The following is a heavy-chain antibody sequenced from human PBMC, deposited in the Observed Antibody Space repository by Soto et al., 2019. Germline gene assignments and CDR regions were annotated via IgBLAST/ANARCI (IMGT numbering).Heavy chain of an antibody. Sequence: QVQLVESGGGLVKPGGSLRLSCAASGFTFSDYYMSWIRQAPGKGLEWVSYISSSSSYTNYADSVKGRVTISRDNAKNSLYLQMNSLRAEDTAVYYCARDHHRYSGYEYVDYWGQGTLVTVSS. V-gene: IGHV3-11*05. CDR2: ISSSSSYT. J-gene: IGHJ4*02. D-gene: IGHD5-12*01. CDR1: GFTFSDYY. CDR3: ARDHHRYSGYEYVDY.